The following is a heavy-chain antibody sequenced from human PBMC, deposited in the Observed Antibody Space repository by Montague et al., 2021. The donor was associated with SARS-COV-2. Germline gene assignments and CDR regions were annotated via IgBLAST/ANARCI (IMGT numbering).Heavy chain of an antibody. CDR2: IYYTGNT. Sequence: SETLSLACTVSGGSITNNIDYWAWIRQPPGKGLEWIGSIYYTGNTYYNPSLKSRVIISVVTSKNHFTLKLSSVTAAETAVYYCARLKRYFDSSGSPSASDFWGQGTKVTVSS. D-gene: IGHD3-22*01. J-gene: IGHJ3*01. CDR1: GGSITNNIDY. V-gene: IGHV4-39*02. CDR3: ARLKRYFDSSGSPSASDF.